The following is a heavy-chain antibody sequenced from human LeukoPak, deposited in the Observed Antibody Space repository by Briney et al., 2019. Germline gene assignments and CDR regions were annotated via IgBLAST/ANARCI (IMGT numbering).Heavy chain of an antibody. CDR3: ARAITMVRGVD. CDR1: GFTFSSYW. J-gene: IGHJ4*02. V-gene: IGHV3-7*01. Sequence: GGSLRLSCVGSGFTFSSYWMTWVRQAPGKGLEWVANIDQDESEKYYVDFVKGRFTISRDNAKNSLYLQMNSLRAEDTAVYYCARAITMVRGVDWGQGTLVTVSS. CDR2: IDQDESEK. D-gene: IGHD3-10*01.